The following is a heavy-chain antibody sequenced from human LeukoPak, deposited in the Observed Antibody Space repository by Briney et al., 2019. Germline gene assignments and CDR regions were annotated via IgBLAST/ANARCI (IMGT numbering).Heavy chain of an antibody. D-gene: IGHD5-12*01. CDR2: INHSGST. V-gene: IGHV4-34*01. Sequence: SETLSLTCAVYGGSFSGHYWSWIRQPPGKGLEWIGEINHSGSTNYNPSLKSRVTISVDTSKNQFSLKLSSVTAADTAVYYCARVLVQGNGYSGYDEPFDYWGQGTLVTVSS. J-gene: IGHJ4*02. CDR1: GGSFSGHY. CDR3: ARVLVQGNGYSGYDEPFDY.